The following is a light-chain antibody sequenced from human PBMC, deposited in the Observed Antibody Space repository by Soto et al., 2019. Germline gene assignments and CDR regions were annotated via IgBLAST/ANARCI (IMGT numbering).Light chain of an antibody. Sequence: DIVMTQSPLSLPVSPGEPASISCRSSQSLLHRNGYSSLDWYMQKPGQSPRLLIYLASTRASGVHEKFSASGSGTVFTLKISRVEAEDVGIYYCMQALQTPYSFGHGTKLEI. CDR2: LAS. CDR3: MQALQTPYS. CDR1: QSLLHRNGYSS. J-gene: IGKJ2*01. V-gene: IGKV2-28*01.